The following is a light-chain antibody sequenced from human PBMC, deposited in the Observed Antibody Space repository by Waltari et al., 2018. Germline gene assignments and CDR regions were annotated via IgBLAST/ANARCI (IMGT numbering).Light chain of an antibody. Sequence: DIVMTQTPLSLSVIPGQPASISCKSSHSLLHHDGKPYSYWYLSRPGQSPPLLIYEVSRRFSGVPDRFSGSGSGTDFTLKISRVEADDVGVYFCMQGKDLPLTFGGGTK. J-gene: IGKJ4*01. V-gene: IGKV2-29*02. CDR3: MQGKDLPLT. CDR1: HSLLHHDGKPY. CDR2: EVS.